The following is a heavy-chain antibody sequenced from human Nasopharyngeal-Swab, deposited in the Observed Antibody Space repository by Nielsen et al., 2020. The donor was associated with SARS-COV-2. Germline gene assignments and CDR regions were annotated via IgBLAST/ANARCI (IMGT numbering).Heavy chain of an antibody. D-gene: IGHD6-19*01. CDR2: IKSKTDGGTT. CDR3: TTTQWLDRLFDY. Sequence: GESLKISCATSGFTFSSYSMNWVRQAPGKGLEWVGRIKSKTDGGTTDYAAPVKGRFTISRDDSKNTLYLQMNSLKTEDTAVYYCTTTQWLDRLFDYWGQGTLVTVSS. J-gene: IGHJ4*02. CDR1: GFTFSSYS. V-gene: IGHV3-15*01.